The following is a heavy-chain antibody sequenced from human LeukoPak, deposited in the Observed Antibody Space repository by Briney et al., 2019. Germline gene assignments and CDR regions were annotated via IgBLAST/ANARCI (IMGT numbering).Heavy chain of an antibody. CDR3: ARDAAEYQLPTDY. CDR1: GYTFTGYY. D-gene: IGHD2-2*01. V-gene: IGHV1-2*02. Sequence: ASVKVSCKASGYTFTGYYMHWVRQAPGQGLEWMGWINPNSGGTNYAQKFQGMVTMTRDTSISTAYMELSRLRSDDTAVYYCARDAAEYQLPTDYWGQGTLVTVSS. CDR2: INPNSGGT. J-gene: IGHJ4*02.